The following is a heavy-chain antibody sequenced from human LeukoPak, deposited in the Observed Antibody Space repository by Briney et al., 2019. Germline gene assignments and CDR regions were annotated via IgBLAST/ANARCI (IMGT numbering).Heavy chain of an antibody. CDR2: INSDGSTT. J-gene: IGHJ4*02. CDR1: GFTFSSYW. CDR3: ARGDTAMVTGFDY. Sequence: PGGSLRLSCAASGFTFSSYWMHWVRQAPGKGLVWVSRINSDGSTTSYADSVKGRFTISRDNAKNTLYLQMNSLRAEDTAVYYCARGDTAMVTGFDYWGQGTLVTVSS. D-gene: IGHD5-18*01. V-gene: IGHV3-74*01.